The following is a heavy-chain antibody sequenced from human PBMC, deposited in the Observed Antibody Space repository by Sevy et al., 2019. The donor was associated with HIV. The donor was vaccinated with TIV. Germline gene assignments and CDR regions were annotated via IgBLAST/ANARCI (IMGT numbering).Heavy chain of an antibody. D-gene: IGHD2-8*01. CDR3: AREGCTKPHDY. Sequence: GGSLRLSCAASGFTFSKYSMSWVRQPPGKGLEWRSTLSFGCGEINYADSVKGRFTISRDNSKSSVYLQMNNLRPEDTAVYYCAREGCTKPHDYWGQGTLVTVSS. J-gene: IGHJ4*02. V-gene: IGHV3-23*01. CDR2: LSFGCGEI. CDR1: GFTFSKYS.